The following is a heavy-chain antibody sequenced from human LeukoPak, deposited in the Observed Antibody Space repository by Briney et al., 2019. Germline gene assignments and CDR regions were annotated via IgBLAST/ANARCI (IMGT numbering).Heavy chain of an antibody. CDR3: ARVPSSEQPLLVDY. Sequence: ASVKVSCKASGGTFSSYAISWVRQAPGQGLEWMGGIIPIFGTANYAQKFQGRVTITADESTSTAYMELSSLRSEDTAVYYCARVPSSEQPLLVDYWGQGILVTVSS. CDR1: GGTFSSYA. V-gene: IGHV1-69*01. J-gene: IGHJ4*02. CDR2: IIPIFGTA. D-gene: IGHD6-19*01.